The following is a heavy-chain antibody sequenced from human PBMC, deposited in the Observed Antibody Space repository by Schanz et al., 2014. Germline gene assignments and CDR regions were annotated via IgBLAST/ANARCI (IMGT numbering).Heavy chain of an antibody. D-gene: IGHD2-8*01. CDR1: GFTFSSYA. V-gene: IGHV3-23*01. CDR2: ISGRDGST. Sequence: EVQLLESGGGLVQPGGSLRLSCAASGFTFSSYAMTWVRQAPGMGLEWVSAISGRDGSTYYADSVRGRFTISRDNSKNTLYLQMNSLRAEDTAVYYCTTDNGHFAFDFWGQGTMXTVSS. J-gene: IGHJ3*01. CDR3: TTDNGHFAFDF.